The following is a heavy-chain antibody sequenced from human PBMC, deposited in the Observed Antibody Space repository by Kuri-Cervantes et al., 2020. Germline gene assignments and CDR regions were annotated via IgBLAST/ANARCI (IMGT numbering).Heavy chain of an antibody. J-gene: IGHJ1*01. CDR2: ISWNSGSI. V-gene: IGHV3-9*01. CDR1: GFTFSSYS. CDR3: ASYDGSGYDPVSYFQH. D-gene: IGHD3-22*01. Sequence: SLKISCAASGFTFSSYSMNWVRQAPGKGLEWVSGISWNSGSIGYADSVKGRFTISRDNAKNSLYLQMNSLRVEDTALYYCASYDGSGYDPVSYFQHWGQGTLVTVSS.